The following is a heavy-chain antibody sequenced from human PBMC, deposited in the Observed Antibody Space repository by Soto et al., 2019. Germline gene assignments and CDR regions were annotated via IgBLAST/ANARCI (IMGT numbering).Heavy chain of an antibody. D-gene: IGHD5-18*01. CDR1: GYTFTGYY. CDR3: ARDLWDSDTAMVSPVGY. Sequence: ASVKVSCKASGYTFTGYYMHWVRQAPGQGLEWMGWINPNSGGTNYAQKFQGWVTMTSDTSISTAYMELSRLRSDDTAVYYCARDLWDSDTAMVSPVGYWGQGTLVTVSS. J-gene: IGHJ4*02. CDR2: INPNSGGT. V-gene: IGHV1-2*04.